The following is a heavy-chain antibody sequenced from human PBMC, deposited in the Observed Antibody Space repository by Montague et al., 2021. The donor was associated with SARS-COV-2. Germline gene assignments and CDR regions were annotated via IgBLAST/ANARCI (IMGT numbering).Heavy chain of an antibody. Sequence: SETLSLTCAVYGGSFSGYYWSWIRQPPGKGLEWIGEINHSGSTNYNPSLKSRATISVDTSKNQFSLKLSSVTAADTAVYYCARSRRILLWFGELLSGGDYYGMDVWGQGTTVTVSS. J-gene: IGHJ6*02. CDR1: GGSFSGYY. D-gene: IGHD3-10*01. CDR2: INHSGST. CDR3: ARSRRILLWFGELLSGGDYYGMDV. V-gene: IGHV4-34*01.